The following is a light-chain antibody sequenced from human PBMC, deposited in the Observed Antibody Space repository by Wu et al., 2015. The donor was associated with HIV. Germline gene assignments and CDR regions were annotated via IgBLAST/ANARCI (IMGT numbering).Light chain of an antibody. CDR1: QDISNY. CDR3: QQYDNVLFT. J-gene: IGKJ3*01. CDR2: DAS. Sequence: DIQMTQSPSSLSASVGDRVTITCQASQDISNYLNWYQQKPGKAPKLLIYDASNLETGVPSRFSGSGSGTDFTFTISSLQPEDIATYFCQQYDNVLFTFGLGPKWISN. V-gene: IGKV1-33*01.